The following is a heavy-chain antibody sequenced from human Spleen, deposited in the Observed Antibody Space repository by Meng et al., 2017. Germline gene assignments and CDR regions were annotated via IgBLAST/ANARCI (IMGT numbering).Heavy chain of an antibody. CDR3: ARTIGVEYSSSWYYFDY. CDR2: INDSGST. V-gene: IGHV4-34*01. Sequence: VQLQQWGAGLFKPSETLSLTCAVYGGTISGYYWSWIRQPPGKGLEWIGEINDSGSTNYNPSLKSRVTISKDTSKNQFSLKLSSVTAADTAVYYCARTIGVEYSSSWYYFDYWGQGTLVTVSS. D-gene: IGHD6-13*01. J-gene: IGHJ4*02. CDR1: GGTISGYY.